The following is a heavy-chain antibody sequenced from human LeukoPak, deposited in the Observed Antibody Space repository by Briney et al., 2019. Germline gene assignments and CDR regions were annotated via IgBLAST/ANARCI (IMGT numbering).Heavy chain of an antibody. CDR2: IYYSGST. CDR3: ARDSSGWHSAHY. J-gene: IGHJ4*02. CDR1: GGSISSSSYY. D-gene: IGHD6-19*01. Sequence: SETLSLTCTVSGGSISSSSYYWGWIRQPPGKGLEWIGSIYYSGSTYYNPSLKSRVTISVDTSKNQFSLKLSSVAAADTAVNYCARDSSGWHSAHYWGQGTLVTVSS. V-gene: IGHV4-39*07.